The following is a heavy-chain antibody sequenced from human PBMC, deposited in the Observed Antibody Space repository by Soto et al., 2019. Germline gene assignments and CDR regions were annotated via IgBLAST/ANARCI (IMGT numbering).Heavy chain of an antibody. J-gene: IGHJ6*02. CDR2: IYHSGST. Sequence: PSETLSLTCAVSGGSISSGGYSWSWIRQPPGKGLEWIGYIYHSGSTYYNPSLKSRVTISVDRSKNQFSLKLSSVTAADTAVYYCARVRRGYCSSTSCKSYYYYYGMDVWGQGTTVTVSS. V-gene: IGHV4-30-2*01. CDR1: GGSISSGGYS. D-gene: IGHD2-2*01. CDR3: ARVRRGYCSSTSCKSYYYYYGMDV.